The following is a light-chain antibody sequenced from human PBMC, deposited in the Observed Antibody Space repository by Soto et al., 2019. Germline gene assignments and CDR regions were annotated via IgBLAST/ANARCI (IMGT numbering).Light chain of an antibody. CDR2: DAS. CDR1: QSVSSY. Sequence: DIVLTQSPATLSLSPGESATLSCRASQSVSSYLAWYQQNPGQAPRLLIYDASNRATGIPARFSGSGSGTDFTLTISSLEPEDFAVDYCQHRIIWPVTFGQGTRLEIK. J-gene: IGKJ5*01. CDR3: QHRIIWPVT. V-gene: IGKV3-11*01.